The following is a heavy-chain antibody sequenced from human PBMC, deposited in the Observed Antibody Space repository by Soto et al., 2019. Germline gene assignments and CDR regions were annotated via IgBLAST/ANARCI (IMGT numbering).Heavy chain of an antibody. CDR2: TYYRSKWYN. D-gene: IGHD6-13*01. Sequence: SQTLSLTCAISGDSVSSNSAAWNWIRQSPSRGLEWLGRTYYRSKWYNDYAVSVKSRITINPDTSKNQFSLQLNSVTPEDTAVYYCARDPIVSAAAGTEFDYWGQGTLVTVSS. CDR1: GDSVSSNSAA. CDR3: ARDPIVSAAAGTEFDY. J-gene: IGHJ4*02. V-gene: IGHV6-1*01.